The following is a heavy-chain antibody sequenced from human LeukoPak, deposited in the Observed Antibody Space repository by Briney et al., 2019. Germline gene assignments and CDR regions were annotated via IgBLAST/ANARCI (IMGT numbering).Heavy chain of an antibody. CDR1: GYTFTSYG. V-gene: IGHV1-18*01. Sequence: ASVKVSCKASGYTFTSYGISWVRQAPGQGLEWMGWISAYNGNTNYAQKLQGRVTMTTDTSTSTAYMELRGLRSDDTAVYYCARDRMVRGSFAGGYWGQGTLVTVSS. J-gene: IGHJ4*02. CDR2: ISAYNGNT. D-gene: IGHD3-10*01. CDR3: ARDRMVRGSFAGGY.